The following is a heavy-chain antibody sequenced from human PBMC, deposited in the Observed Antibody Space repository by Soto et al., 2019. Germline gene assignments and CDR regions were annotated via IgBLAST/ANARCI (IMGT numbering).Heavy chain of an antibody. D-gene: IGHD1-1*01. CDR2: ITGSSSST. CDR1: GFTFSYFT. Sequence: GGSLRLSCEASGFTFSYFTMHWVRQAPGKGLEWVSSITGSSSSTYYTDSVQGRFSISRDNAKNTLFLEMNSLRAEDTAVYYCARISIQEEYYFDYWGQGVLVTVSS. CDR3: ARISIQEEYYFDY. V-gene: IGHV3-21*01. J-gene: IGHJ4*02.